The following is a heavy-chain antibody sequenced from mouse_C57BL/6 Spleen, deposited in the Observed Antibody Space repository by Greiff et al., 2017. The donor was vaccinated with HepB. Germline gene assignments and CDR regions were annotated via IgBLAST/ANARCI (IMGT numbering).Heavy chain of an antibody. D-gene: IGHD4-1*01. V-gene: IGHV1-15*01. CDR3: TRSLTGTYYFDY. CDR2: IDPETGGT. Sequence: VKLQESGAELVRPGASVTLSCKASGYTFTDYEMHWVKQTPVHGLEWIGAIDPETGGTAYNQKFKGKAILTADKSSSTAYMELRSLTSEDSAVYYCTRSLTGTYYFDYWGQGTTLTVSS. CDR1: GYTFTDYE. J-gene: IGHJ2*01.